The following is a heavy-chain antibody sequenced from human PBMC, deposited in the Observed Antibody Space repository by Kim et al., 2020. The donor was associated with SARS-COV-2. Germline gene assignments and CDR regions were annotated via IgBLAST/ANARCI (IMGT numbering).Heavy chain of an antibody. J-gene: IGHJ4*02. CDR2: ISSNGGST. D-gene: IGHD3-10*01. V-gene: IGHV3-64D*06. CDR3: VKDPRYNYYGSGGALDY. CDR1: GFTFSSYA. Sequence: GGSLRLSCSASGFTFSSYAMHWVRQAPGNGLEYVSAISSNGGSTYYADSVKGRFTIPRDNSKNTLYLQMSSLRAEDTAVYYCVKDPRYNYYGSGGALDYWGQGTLVTVSS.